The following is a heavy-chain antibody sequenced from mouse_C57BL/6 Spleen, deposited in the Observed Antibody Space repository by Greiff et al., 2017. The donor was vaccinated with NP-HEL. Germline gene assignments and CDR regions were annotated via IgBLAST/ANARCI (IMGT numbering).Heavy chain of an antibody. Sequence: VQLQQPGAELVKPGASVKLSCKASGYTFTSYWMQWVKQRPGQGLEWIGEIDPSDSYTNYNQKFKGKATLTVDTSSSTAYMQLSSLTSEDSAVYYCARVLSLFAYRGQGTLVTVSA. CDR2: IDPSDSYT. V-gene: IGHV1-50*01. CDR3: ARVLSLFAY. D-gene: IGHD3-3*01. CDR1: GYTFTSYW. J-gene: IGHJ3*01.